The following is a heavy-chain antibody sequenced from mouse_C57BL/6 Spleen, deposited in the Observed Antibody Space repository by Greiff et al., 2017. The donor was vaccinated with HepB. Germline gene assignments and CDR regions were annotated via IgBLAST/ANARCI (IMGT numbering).Heavy chain of an antibody. Sequence: EVKLMESEGGLVQPGRSMKLSCTASGFTFSDYYMAWVRQVPEKGLEWVANINYDGSSTYYLDSLKSRFIISRDNAKNILYLQMSSLKSEDTATYYGAREGIYYGYDDYAMDYWGQGTSVTVSS. D-gene: IGHD2-2*01. CDR2: INYDGSST. CDR3: AREGIYYGYDDYAMDY. J-gene: IGHJ4*01. CDR1: GFTFSDYY. V-gene: IGHV5-16*01.